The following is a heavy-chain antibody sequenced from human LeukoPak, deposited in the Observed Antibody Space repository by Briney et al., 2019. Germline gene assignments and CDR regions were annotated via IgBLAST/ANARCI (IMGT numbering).Heavy chain of an antibody. Sequence: GGSLRLSCAASGFTFSHYSMSWVRQALGKGLEWISYIGFTGGTTYYADSVQGRFTISRDDVKNSLYLQMNNLRVDDTAVYYCARVGDYYDSSGDWGQGTMVTVSS. D-gene: IGHD3-22*01. CDR1: GFTFSHYS. V-gene: IGHV3-48*01. CDR2: IGFTGGTT. CDR3: ARVGDYYDSSGD. J-gene: IGHJ3*01.